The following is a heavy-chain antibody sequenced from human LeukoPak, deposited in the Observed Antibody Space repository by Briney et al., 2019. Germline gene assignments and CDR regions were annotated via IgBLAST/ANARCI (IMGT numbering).Heavy chain of an antibody. Sequence: PGGSLRLSCAASGFTFSSYGMHWVRQAPGKGLEWVAVIWYDGSNKYYADSVKGRLTISRDNSKNTLYLQMNSLRAEDTAVYYCARDGIRGYYWAFDYWGQGTLVTVSS. D-gene: IGHD3-22*01. CDR2: IWYDGSNK. V-gene: IGHV3-33*01. CDR1: GFTFSSYG. CDR3: ARDGIRGYYWAFDY. J-gene: IGHJ4*02.